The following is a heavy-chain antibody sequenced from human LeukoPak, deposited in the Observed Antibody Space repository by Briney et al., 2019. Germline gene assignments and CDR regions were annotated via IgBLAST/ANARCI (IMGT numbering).Heavy chain of an antibody. CDR2: IYTSGST. CDR3: ARDPGPILTDYSIPLFDY. Sequence: SETLSLTCTVSGGSISSGSYYWSWIRQPAGKGLEWIGRIYTSGSTNYDPSLKRRVTISVDTSKNQFSLKLSSVTAADTAVYYCARDPGPILTDYSIPLFDYWGQGTLVTVSS. CDR1: GGSISSGSYY. J-gene: IGHJ4*02. V-gene: IGHV4-61*02. D-gene: IGHD3-9*01.